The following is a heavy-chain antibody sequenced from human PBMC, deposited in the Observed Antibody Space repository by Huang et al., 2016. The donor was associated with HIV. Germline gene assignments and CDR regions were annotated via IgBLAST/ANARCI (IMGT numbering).Heavy chain of an antibody. D-gene: IGHD6-19*01. V-gene: IGHV4-34*01. Sequence: QVQLYQWGAGPLRPSETLSLTCGVSGGSLHGYYWNWLRQSPGRGLEWFGEVNHGGSTKSNPSLKSRVTISVDTSKIQFSLNLTSVTATDTADYYCATSRSGSGWFLDIWGRGTLVSVS. J-gene: IGHJ2*01. CDR2: VNHGGST. CDR1: GGSLHGYY. CDR3: ATSRSGSGWFLDI.